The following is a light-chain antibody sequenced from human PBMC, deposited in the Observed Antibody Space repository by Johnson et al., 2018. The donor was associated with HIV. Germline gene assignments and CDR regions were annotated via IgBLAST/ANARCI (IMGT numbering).Light chain of an antibody. Sequence: QSVLTQSPSASEPPGQSVTISCSGSSSNIGSNAVSWYRHLPGTAPQLLISNNIQRPSGVPDRFSGSKSGTSASLAISGLQSEDEADYYCAAWDDSLNGPVFGTGTKVTVL. CDR1: SSNIGSNA. V-gene: IGLV1-44*01. CDR2: NNI. CDR3: AAWDDSLNGPV. J-gene: IGLJ1*01.